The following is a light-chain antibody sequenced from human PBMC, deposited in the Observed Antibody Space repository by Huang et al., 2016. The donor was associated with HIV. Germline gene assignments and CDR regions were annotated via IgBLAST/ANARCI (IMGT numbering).Light chain of an antibody. Sequence: EIVMTQSPVTLSVSPGERVTLSCRASQSVGSNLAWYQQKPGQPPRPLIYGASTRATGIPAMFSGSGSGTEFALIISSLQSEDSAVYYCQQYNNRPPLTFGGGTKVEIK. CDR3: QQYNNRPPLT. J-gene: IGKJ4*01. CDR1: QSVGSN. V-gene: IGKV3-15*01. CDR2: GAS.